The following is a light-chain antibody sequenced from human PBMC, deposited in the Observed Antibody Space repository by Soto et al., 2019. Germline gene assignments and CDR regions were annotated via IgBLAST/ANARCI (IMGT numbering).Light chain of an antibody. CDR1: SSDVGGYKY. V-gene: IGLV2-14*01. CDR2: GVT. J-gene: IGLJ1*01. Sequence: QSALTQPASVSASPGQSITISCTGTSSDVGGYKYVSWYQQHPGKVPKLLIYGVTNRPSGVSNRFSASKSGNTAFLTISGLQPEDEADYYCSSYTGTGPLGDVFGTGTMLTVL. CDR3: SSYTGTGPLGDV.